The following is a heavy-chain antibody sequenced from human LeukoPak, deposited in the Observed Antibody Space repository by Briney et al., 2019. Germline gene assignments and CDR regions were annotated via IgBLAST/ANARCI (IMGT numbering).Heavy chain of an antibody. V-gene: IGHV4-34*01. CDR2: INHGGSI. CDR3: AKVYSSSSRDSFDV. D-gene: IGHD6-6*01. Sequence: SETLSLTCAVYGGPFIGYFWSWIRQPPGKGLGWIGEINHGGSINYNPSLKSRVIISRDTSKNQFSLNLYSVTAADTAVYYCAKVYSSSSRDSFDVWGPGTMVTVSS. CDR1: GGPFIGYF. J-gene: IGHJ3*01.